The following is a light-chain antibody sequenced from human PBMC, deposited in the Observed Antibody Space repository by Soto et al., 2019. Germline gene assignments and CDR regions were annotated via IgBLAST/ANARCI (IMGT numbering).Light chain of an antibody. CDR3: SSYAGSSNYV. CDR2: EVS. CDR1: SSDIGAYNY. V-gene: IGLV2-8*01. J-gene: IGLJ1*01. Sequence: QSVLTQPPSASGSPGQSVTTSCTGTSSDIGAYNYVSWYQQHLGKAPKLIIYEVSQRPSGVPDRFSGSTSGNTASLTVSGLQAEDEADYYCSSYAGSSNYVFGTGTKVTV.